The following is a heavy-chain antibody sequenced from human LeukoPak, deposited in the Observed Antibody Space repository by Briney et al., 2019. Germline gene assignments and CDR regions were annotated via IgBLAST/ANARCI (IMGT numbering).Heavy chain of an antibody. V-gene: IGHV4-59*01. CDR3: ARGFEKFDY. CDR1: GGSISGYY. Sequence: SETLSLTCTVSGGSISGYYWSWIRQPPGKGLEWIGYIYYSGSTNYNPSLKSRVTISVDTSKNQFSLKLSSVTAADTAVYYCARGFEKFDYWGQGTLVTVSS. J-gene: IGHJ4*02. CDR2: IYYSGST.